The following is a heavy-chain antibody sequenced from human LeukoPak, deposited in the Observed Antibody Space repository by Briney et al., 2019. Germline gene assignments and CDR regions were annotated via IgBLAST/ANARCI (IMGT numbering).Heavy chain of an antibody. V-gene: IGHV4-39*01. CDR2: IYYSGST. D-gene: IGHD3-22*01. CDR3: ASYYYDSSGYYYCFDY. J-gene: IGHJ4*02. Sequence: PSETLSLTCTVSGGSISSSSYSWGWIREPPGKGLEWIGGIYYSGSTYYNPSLKSRVTISVYTSKNQFSLTLSSVTAADTAVYYCASYYYDSSGYYYCFDYCGQGTLVTVSS. CDR1: GGSISSSSYS.